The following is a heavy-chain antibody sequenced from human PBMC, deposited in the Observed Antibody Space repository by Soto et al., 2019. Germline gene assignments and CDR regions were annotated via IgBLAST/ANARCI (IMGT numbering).Heavy chain of an antibody. D-gene: IGHD4-17*01. Sequence: VQLVESGDEVNKPGSSVKVSCKASGGTFSSYTISWVRQAPGQGLEWMGRIIPILGIANYAQKFQGRVTITADKSTSTAYMELSSLRSEDTAVYYCARADYGHYGRFDPWGQGTLVTVSS. V-gene: IGHV1-69*02. CDR2: IIPILGIA. J-gene: IGHJ5*02. CDR1: GGTFSSYT. CDR3: ARADYGHYGRFDP.